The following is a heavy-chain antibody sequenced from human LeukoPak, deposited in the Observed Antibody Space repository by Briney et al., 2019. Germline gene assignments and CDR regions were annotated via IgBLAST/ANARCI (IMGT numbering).Heavy chain of an antibody. Sequence: PGRSLRLSCAASGLNFSSYGMHWVRQAPGKGLEWVAVISYDGTIRNYADSVKGRFTISRDNSKNTLYLQMNSLTAEDTALYYCAKGGCSSTTCYLANPWGQGTLVTVSS. D-gene: IGHD2-2*01. V-gene: IGHV3-30*18. CDR1: GLNFSSYG. CDR3: AKGGCSSTTCYLANP. J-gene: IGHJ5*02. CDR2: ISYDGTIR.